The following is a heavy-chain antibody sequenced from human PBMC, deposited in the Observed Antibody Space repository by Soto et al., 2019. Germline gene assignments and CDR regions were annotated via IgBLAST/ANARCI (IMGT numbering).Heavy chain of an antibody. V-gene: IGHV3-21*01. Sequence: GGSLGLSCAGSGFTFSSYSMNWVRQAPGKGLEWVSSISSNSNYIYNADSVKGRFTISRDNAKNKLYLQMNSLRVEDTAVYYCTRDRGYPDSFGLWGQGTMVTVSS. CDR3: TRDRGYPDSFGL. J-gene: IGHJ3*01. D-gene: IGHD3-10*01. CDR2: ISSNSNYI. CDR1: GFTFSSYS.